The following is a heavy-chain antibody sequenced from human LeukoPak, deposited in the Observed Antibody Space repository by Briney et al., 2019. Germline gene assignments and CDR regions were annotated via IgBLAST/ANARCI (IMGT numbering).Heavy chain of an antibody. J-gene: IGHJ5*02. Sequence: SETLSLTCAVYGGSFSGYYWSWLRQPPGKGLEWIGEINHSGSTNYNPSLKSRVTISVDTSKNQFSLKLSSVTAADTAVYYCARGKSGSSWTRWFDPWGQGTLVTVSS. CDR3: ARGKSGSSWTRWFDP. CDR1: GGSFSGYY. CDR2: INHSGST. D-gene: IGHD6-13*01. V-gene: IGHV4-34*01.